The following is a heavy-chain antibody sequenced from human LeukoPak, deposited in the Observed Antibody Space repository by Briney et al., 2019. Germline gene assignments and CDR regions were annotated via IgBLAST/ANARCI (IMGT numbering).Heavy chain of an antibody. Sequence: PSETLSLTCAVYGGSFSGYYWSWIRQPPGKGLEWIGEINHSGSTNYNPSLKSRVTISVDTSKNQFSLKLSSVTAADTAVYYCARAGARGYSYGYPDGAFDIWGQGTMVTVSS. D-gene: IGHD5-18*01. CDR1: GGSFSGYY. CDR3: ARAGARGYSYGYPDGAFDI. J-gene: IGHJ3*02. V-gene: IGHV4-34*01. CDR2: INHSGST.